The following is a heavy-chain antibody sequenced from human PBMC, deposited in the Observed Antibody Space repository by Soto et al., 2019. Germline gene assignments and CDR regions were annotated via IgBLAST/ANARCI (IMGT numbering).Heavy chain of an antibody. CDR2: IYTGGTT. V-gene: IGHV3-66*01. CDR3: ARDAAVTGSGLDY. Sequence: EVQLVESGGGLVQPGGSLRLSCAVSGFTLGSNHMTWVRQAPRKGLEWVSAIYTGGTTYYADSVKGRFTISRDNSKNTLYLQMNNLRVEDTALYYCARDAAVTGSGLDYWGQGTLVTVSS. J-gene: IGHJ4*02. CDR1: GFTLGSNH. D-gene: IGHD6-19*01.